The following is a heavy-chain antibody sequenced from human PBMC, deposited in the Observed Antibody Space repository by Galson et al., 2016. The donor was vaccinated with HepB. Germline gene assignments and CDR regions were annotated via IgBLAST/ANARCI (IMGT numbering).Heavy chain of an antibody. CDR3: VKTQGYSTGWYGMDV. D-gene: IGHD6-19*01. Sequence: GLEWVSVISGSGDSTYYADSVKGRFTISRDNFKSTLSLQMNSLRAEDTAVYYCVKTQGYSTGWYGMDVWGQGTTVTVSS. CDR2: ISGSGDST. J-gene: IGHJ6*02. V-gene: IGHV3-23*01.